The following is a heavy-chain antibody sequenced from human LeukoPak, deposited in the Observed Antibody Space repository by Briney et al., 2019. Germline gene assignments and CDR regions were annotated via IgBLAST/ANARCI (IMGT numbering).Heavy chain of an antibody. CDR2: IYTSGRT. V-gene: IGHV4-4*07. CDR1: SGSISSYY. D-gene: IGHD6-19*01. Sequence: PSETLSLTCTVSSGSISSYYWSWVRQPAGKGLEWIGRIYTSGRTDYNSSLKSRVAMSLDKSKNQFSLKLRSVTAADTAVYYCARDWNAGSGWFLWFDPWGQGTLVTVSS. CDR3: ARDWNAGSGWFLWFDP. J-gene: IGHJ5*02.